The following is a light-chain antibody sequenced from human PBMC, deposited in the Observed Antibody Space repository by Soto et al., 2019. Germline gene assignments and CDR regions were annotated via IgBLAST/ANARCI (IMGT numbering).Light chain of an antibody. CDR2: AAS. CDR3: QQLNSYPLT. Sequence: DIQLTPSPSFLSASVVDRVTITCRASQGISSYLAWYQQKPGKAPKLLIYAASTLQSGVPSRFSGSGSGTEFTLTISSLQPEDFATYYCQQLNSYPLTFGQGTRLEIK. J-gene: IGKJ5*01. V-gene: IGKV1-9*01. CDR1: QGISSY.